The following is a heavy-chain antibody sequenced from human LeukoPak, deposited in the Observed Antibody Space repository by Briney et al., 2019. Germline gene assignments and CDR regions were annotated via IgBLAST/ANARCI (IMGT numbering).Heavy chain of an antibody. CDR1: GFIFSDYW. J-gene: IGHJ4*02. D-gene: IGHD3-16*01. CDR3: ARGGRYAYFLDY. CDR2: IKSDGSST. V-gene: IGHV3-74*01. Sequence: GGSLRLSCAASGFIFSDYWMHWVRQGPGKGLVWVSRIKSDGSSTSYADSVKGRFTISRDNAKNTVYVHMNSLRDEDTAAYYCARGGRYAYFLDYWGQGTLVTVSS.